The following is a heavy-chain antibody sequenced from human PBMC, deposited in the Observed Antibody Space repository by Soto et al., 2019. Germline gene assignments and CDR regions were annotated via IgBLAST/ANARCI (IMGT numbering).Heavy chain of an antibody. J-gene: IGHJ4*02. Sequence: QVQLVESGGGVVQPGGSLRLSCAASGFTFSSHAMHWFRQAPGKGLEWVTVISADGSRKFYAESVKGRLTISRDNLKNTLSLQMNSLRDEDTAFYYCARDVGVGGSVGTPDHWGQGTLVTVSS. D-gene: IGHD2-2*01. CDR1: GFTFSSHA. CDR2: ISADGSRK. CDR3: ARDVGVGGSVGTPDH. V-gene: IGHV3-30-3*01.